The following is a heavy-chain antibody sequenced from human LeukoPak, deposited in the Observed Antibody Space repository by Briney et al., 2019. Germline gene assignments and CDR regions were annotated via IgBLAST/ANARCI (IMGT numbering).Heavy chain of an antibody. CDR3: ARDPFITTFGDTKGDAFDI. Sequence: GGSLRLSCAASGFTFSSYWMSWVRQAPGKGLEWVANIKQDGSEKYYVDSVKGRFTISRDNAKNSLYLQMNSLRAEDTAVYYCARDPFITTFGDTKGDAFDIWGQGTMVTVSS. V-gene: IGHV3-7*01. J-gene: IGHJ3*02. CDR1: GFTFSSYW. D-gene: IGHD3-3*01. CDR2: IKQDGSEK.